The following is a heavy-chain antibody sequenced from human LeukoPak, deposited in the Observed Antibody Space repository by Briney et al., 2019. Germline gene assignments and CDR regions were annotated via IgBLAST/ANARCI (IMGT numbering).Heavy chain of an antibody. Sequence: KASETLSLTCAVYGGSFSGYYWSWIRQPPGKGLEWIGRIYTSGSTNYNPSLKSRVTMSVDTSKNQFSLKLSSVTAADTAVYYCARDRTGTPYWYFDLWGRGTLVTVSS. CDR1: GGSFSGYY. CDR3: ARDRTGTPYWYFDL. D-gene: IGHD3/OR15-3a*01. CDR2: IYTSGST. V-gene: IGHV4-4*07. J-gene: IGHJ2*01.